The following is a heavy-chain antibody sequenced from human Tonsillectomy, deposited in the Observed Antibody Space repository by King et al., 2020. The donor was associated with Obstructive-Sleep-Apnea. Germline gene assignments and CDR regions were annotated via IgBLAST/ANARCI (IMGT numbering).Heavy chain of an antibody. V-gene: IGHV3-30*04. CDR2: ISYDGSNI. CDR3: ARGSLGYSSSWDNWFDP. J-gene: IGHJ5*02. D-gene: IGHD6-13*01. Sequence: VQLVESGGGVVQPGRSLRLSCAASGFTFSNYAIHWVRQAPGKGLEWVAVISYDGSNIDYVDSVKGRFTISRDNSKDTLYLQMNSLRTEDTAVYYCARGSLGYSSSWDNWFDPWGQGTLVTVSS. CDR1: GFTFSNYA.